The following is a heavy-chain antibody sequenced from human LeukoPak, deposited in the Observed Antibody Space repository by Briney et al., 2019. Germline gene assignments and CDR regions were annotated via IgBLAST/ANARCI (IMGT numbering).Heavy chain of an antibody. CDR1: GYTFTGYY. D-gene: IGHD6-19*01. CDR2: INPNSGGT. J-gene: IGHJ4*02. V-gene: IGHV1-2*04. CDR3: ARGAVADTLLRY. Sequence: ASVKVSCKASGYTFTGYYMHGVRQAPGQGLEWMGWINPNSGGTNYAQKFQGWVTMTRDTSISTAYMELSRLRSDDTAVYYCARGAVADTLLRYWGQGTLVTVSS.